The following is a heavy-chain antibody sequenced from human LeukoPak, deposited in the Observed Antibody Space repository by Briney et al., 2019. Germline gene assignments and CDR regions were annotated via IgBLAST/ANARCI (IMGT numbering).Heavy chain of an antibody. CDR2: IYYSGST. D-gene: IGHD3-22*01. V-gene: IGHV4-31*03. CDR3: ARAFYYYDSSGYYLYYFDY. Sequence: SETLSLTCTVSGGSISSGGYYWSWIRQHPGKGLEWIGCIYYSGSTYYNPSLKSRVTISVDTSKNQFSLKLSSVTAADTAVYYCARAFYYYDSSGYYLYYFDYWGQGALVTVSS. CDR1: GGSISSGGYY. J-gene: IGHJ4*02.